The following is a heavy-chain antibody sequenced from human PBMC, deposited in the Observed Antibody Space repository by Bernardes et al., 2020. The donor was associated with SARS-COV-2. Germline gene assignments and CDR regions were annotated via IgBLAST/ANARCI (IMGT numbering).Heavy chain of an antibody. D-gene: IGHD3-22*01. CDR2: INSDGSTT. J-gene: IGHJ4*02. CDR1: GFTLSSSW. V-gene: IGHV3-74*01. CDR3: ARGPYDSSGYYLYYFDY. Sequence: GGSLRLSCAASGFTLSSSWMHWVRQAPGKGLVWVSRINSDGSTTNYADSVKGRFTISRDNSKNTVDLQMNSLRAEDTAVYYCARGPYDSSGYYLYYFDYWGQGTLVTVSS.